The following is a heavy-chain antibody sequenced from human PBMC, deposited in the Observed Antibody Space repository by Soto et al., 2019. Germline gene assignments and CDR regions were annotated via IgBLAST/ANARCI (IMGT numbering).Heavy chain of an antibody. CDR1: GGTFNTYA. CDR3: TRSIGSGGVIGGFDY. V-gene: IGHV1-69*01. Sequence: QVQLVQSETEVKKPGSAVKVSCKASGGTFNTYAMNWVRQAPGQGLEWMGGIIPMFDTPRYAQKFQGRVTITVGESTNTAYMELSSLRSYETAVYYCTRSIGSGGVIGGFDYWGQGTLVTVSS. J-gene: IGHJ4*02. D-gene: IGHD3-16*02. CDR2: IIPMFDTP.